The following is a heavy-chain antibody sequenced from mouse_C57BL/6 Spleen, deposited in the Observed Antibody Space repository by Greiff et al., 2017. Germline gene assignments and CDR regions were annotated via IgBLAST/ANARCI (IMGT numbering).Heavy chain of an antibody. D-gene: IGHD4-1*02. V-gene: IGHV14-3*01. CDR1: GFNIKNTY. J-gene: IGHJ2*01. CDR3: ARRASTGLDY. CDR2: IVPANGNT. Sequence: VQLQPSVAELVRPGASVKLSCTASGFNIKNTYMHWVKQRPEQGLEWIGRIVPANGNTKYAPKFPGKAPITPDTSSNTAYLQLSSLTSEDTAIYYWARRASTGLDYWGQGTTRTVSS.